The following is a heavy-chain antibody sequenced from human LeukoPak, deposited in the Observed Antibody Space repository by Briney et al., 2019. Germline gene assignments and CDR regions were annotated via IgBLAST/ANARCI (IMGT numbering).Heavy chain of an antibody. J-gene: IGHJ6*02. D-gene: IGHD6-19*01. V-gene: IGHV3-21*01. Sequence: AGGSLRLSCAASGFTFSSYSMNWVRQAPGKGLEWVSSISSSSSYIYYADSVKGRFTISRDNAKNSLYLQMNSLRAEDTAVYYCARDLGAHSSGWYQDGMDVWGQGTTVTVSS. CDR2: ISSSSSYI. CDR3: ARDLGAHSSGWYQDGMDV. CDR1: GFTFSSYS.